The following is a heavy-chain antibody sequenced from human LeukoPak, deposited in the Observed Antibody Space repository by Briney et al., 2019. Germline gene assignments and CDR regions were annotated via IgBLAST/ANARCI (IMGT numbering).Heavy chain of an antibody. CDR2: IKQDGSEK. CDR1: GFTVSSNY. V-gene: IGHV3-7*01. CDR3: AQETRTTFDY. J-gene: IGHJ4*02. Sequence: PGGSLRLSCAASGFTVSSNYMSWVRQAPGKGLEWVANIKQDGSEKYYVDSVEGRFTISRDNAKNSLYLQMNSLRAEDTAVYYCAQETRTTFDYWGQGTLVTVSS. D-gene: IGHD1-1*01.